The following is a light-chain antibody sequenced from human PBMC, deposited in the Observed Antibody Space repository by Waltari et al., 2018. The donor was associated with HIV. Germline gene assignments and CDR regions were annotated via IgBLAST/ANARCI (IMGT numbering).Light chain of an antibody. V-gene: IGKV1-5*03. Sequence: DIQMTQSPSTLSASVGDRVTITCRASQSISNWLAWYQQKPGKAPKLLIYKASSLESGVPSRFSGSGSGTEFTLTISSLQPDDFATYYCQKYSSYFSTFGQGTKVEIK. J-gene: IGKJ1*01. CDR3: QKYSSYFST. CDR2: KAS. CDR1: QSISNW.